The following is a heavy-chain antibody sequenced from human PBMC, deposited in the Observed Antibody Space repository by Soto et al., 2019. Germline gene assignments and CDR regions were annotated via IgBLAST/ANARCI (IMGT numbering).Heavy chain of an antibody. CDR3: ARDSGSSWYWFDP. D-gene: IGHD6-13*01. CDR2: IYHGGST. V-gene: IGHV4-59*01. Sequence: PSETLSLTCTVSGGSISIYHWSWIWQSPGKGLEWIGNIYHGGSTNYNPSLKSRVTISVDTSKNQFSLKLRSVTAADTAVYYCARDSGSSWYWFDPWGQGTLVTVSS. CDR1: GGSISIYH. J-gene: IGHJ5*02.